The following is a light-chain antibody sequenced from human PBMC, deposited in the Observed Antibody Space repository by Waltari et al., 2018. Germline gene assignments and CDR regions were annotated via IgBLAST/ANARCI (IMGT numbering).Light chain of an antibody. CDR2: GAS. CDR3: QQYNNWPLT. V-gene: IGKV3-15*01. CDR1: QSVSSN. Sequence: EIVMTQPPATLSLSPGERATLPCRASQSVSSNLAWYQQKPGQAPRRLIYGASTRATGIPARFSGSGSGTEFTLTISSLQSEDFAVYYCQQYNNWPLTFGGGTKVEIK. J-gene: IGKJ4*01.